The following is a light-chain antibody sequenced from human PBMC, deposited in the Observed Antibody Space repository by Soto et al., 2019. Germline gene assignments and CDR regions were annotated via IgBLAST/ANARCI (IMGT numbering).Light chain of an antibody. CDR3: CSYAGSYTFGV. J-gene: IGLJ2*01. CDR1: SSDVGGYDL. Sequence: QSVLTQPASVSGSPGQSITISCTGTSSDVGGYDLVSWYQHHPGKVPKLMIYDVTKRPSGVPDRFSGSKSGNTASLTISGLQAEDESDYYCCSYAGSYTFGVFGGGTKLTVL. V-gene: IGLV2-11*01. CDR2: DVT.